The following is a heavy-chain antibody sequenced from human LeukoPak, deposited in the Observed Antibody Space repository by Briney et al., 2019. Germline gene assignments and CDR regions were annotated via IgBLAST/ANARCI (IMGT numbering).Heavy chain of an antibody. J-gene: IGHJ4*02. V-gene: IGHV3-7*03. CDR2: VQHIGGET. CDR3: AKEDSSGYYNY. CDR1: GFTFSNSW. Sequence: RTGGSLRLSCAGSGFTFSNSWMGWVRQAPGKGLEWVANVQHIGGETYYVDSVKGRFTISRDNSKNTLYLQMNSLRAEDTAVYYCAKEDSSGYYNYWGQGTLVTVSS. D-gene: IGHD3-22*01.